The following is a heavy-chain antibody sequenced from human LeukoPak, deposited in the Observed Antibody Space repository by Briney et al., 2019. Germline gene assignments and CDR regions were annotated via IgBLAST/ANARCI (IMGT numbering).Heavy chain of an antibody. D-gene: IGHD3-10*01. CDR1: GGSFSGYY. V-gene: IGHV4-34*01. Sequence: SETLSLTCAVYGGSFSGYYWSWIRQPPGKGLEWIGEINHSGSTNYNPSLKSRVTISVDTSKNQFSLKLSSVTAADTAVYYCARARYYPYYFDYWGQGTLVTVSS. CDR2: INHSGST. CDR3: ARARYYPYYFDY. J-gene: IGHJ4*02.